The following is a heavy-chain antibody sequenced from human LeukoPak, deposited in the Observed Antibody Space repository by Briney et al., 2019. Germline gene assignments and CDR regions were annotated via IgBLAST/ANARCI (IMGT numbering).Heavy chain of an antibody. CDR3: ARGEWSSSPFDY. Sequence: PGGSLRLSCAASGFTFSSYSMNWVRQAPGRGLEWVSFISSSSSYIYYTDSVKGRFTISRDNAKNSPYLQLNSLRAEDTALYYCARGEWSSSPFDYWGQGTLVTVSS. D-gene: IGHD6-6*01. CDR1: GFTFSSYS. CDR2: ISSSSSYI. J-gene: IGHJ4*02. V-gene: IGHV3-21*01.